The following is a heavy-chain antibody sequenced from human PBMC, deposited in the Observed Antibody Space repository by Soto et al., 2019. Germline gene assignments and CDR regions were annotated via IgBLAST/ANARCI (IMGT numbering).Heavy chain of an antibody. CDR1: GGSISSGGYY. J-gene: IGHJ6*02. D-gene: IGHD3-16*01. CDR3: ARDQGGSGDYYYYGMDV. V-gene: IGHV4-31*03. Sequence: SETLSLTCTVSGGSISSGGYYWSWIRQHPGKGLEWIGYIYYSGSTYYNPSLKSRVTISVDTSKNQFSLKLSSVTAADTAVYYCARDQGGSGDYYYYGMDVWGQGTTVTVSS. CDR2: IYYSGST.